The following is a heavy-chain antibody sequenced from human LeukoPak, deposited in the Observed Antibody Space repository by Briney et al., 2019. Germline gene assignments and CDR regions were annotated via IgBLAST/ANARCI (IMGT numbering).Heavy chain of an antibody. Sequence: GGSLRLSCAASGFTFSSYGMHWVRQAPGKGLEWVAFIRYDGSNKYYADSVKGRFTISRDNSKNTLYLQMNSLRAEDTAVYYCAKGTIVVVPAAHMDVWGKGTTVTVSS. V-gene: IGHV3-30*02. D-gene: IGHD2-2*01. CDR3: AKGTIVVVPAAHMDV. J-gene: IGHJ6*03. CDR1: GFTFSSYG. CDR2: IRYDGSNK.